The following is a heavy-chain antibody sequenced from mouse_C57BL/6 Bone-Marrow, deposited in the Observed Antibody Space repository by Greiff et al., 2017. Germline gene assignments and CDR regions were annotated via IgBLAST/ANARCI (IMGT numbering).Heavy chain of an antibody. CDR1: GYTFTNYW. J-gene: IGHJ1*03. D-gene: IGHD1-1*01. CDR3: ARLCSSPLYWYFDV. CDR2: IYPGGGYT. V-gene: IGHV1-63*01. Sequence: VKLMESGAELVRPGTSVKMSCKASGYTFTNYWIGWAKQRPGHGLEWIGDIYPGGGYTNYNEKFKGKATLTADKSSSTAYMQFSSLTSEDSAIYYCARLCSSPLYWYFDVWGTGTTVTVSS.